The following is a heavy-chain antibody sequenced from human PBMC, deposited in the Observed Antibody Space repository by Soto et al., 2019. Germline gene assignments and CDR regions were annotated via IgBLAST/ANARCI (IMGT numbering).Heavy chain of an antibody. D-gene: IGHD6-6*01. J-gene: IGHJ6*02. CDR2: IYPGDSDT. CDR3: ARQGHYLAARIPGYYYYGMDV. V-gene: IGHV5-51*01. Sequence: PGESLKISCKGSGYSFTSYWIGWVRQMPGKGLEWMGIIYPGDSDTRYSPSFQGQVTISADKSISTAYLQWSSLKASDTAMYYCARQGHYLAARIPGYYYYGMDVWGQGTTVTVSS. CDR1: GYSFTSYW.